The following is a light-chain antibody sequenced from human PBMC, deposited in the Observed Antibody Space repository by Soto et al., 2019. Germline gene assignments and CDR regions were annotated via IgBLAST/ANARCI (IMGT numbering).Light chain of an antibody. CDR1: QSISSY. CDR3: QQRYSTPYT. Sequence: DIQMTQSPASLSASVGDRVNITCWASQSISSYLNWYQKKPGKDPKLLIYAASSLQSGVPSRFSGSGSGTDFNLTISSLQTEDFATYYCQQRYSTPYTFGQGTRLE. V-gene: IGKV1-39*01. J-gene: IGKJ2*01. CDR2: AAS.